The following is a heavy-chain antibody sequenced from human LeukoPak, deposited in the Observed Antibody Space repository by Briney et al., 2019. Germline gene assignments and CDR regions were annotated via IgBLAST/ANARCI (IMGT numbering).Heavy chain of an antibody. CDR2: TSSSRGVAI. V-gene: IGHV3-48*04. Sequence: PGGSLRLSCAASGITVSPYAMNWVRQAPGRGLEWVAYTSSSRGVAIYYADSVRGRFTISRDDAKNSLSLQMHSLRGEDTAVYYCVREVAGYDTAWLHAFDIWGQGTMVTVAS. J-gene: IGHJ3*02. CDR1: GITVSPYA. CDR3: VREVAGYDTAWLHAFDI. D-gene: IGHD2-15*01.